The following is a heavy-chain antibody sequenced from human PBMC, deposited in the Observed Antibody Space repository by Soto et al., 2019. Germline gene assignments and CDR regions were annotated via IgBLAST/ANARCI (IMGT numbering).Heavy chain of an antibody. CDR2: IYDSGST. CDR3: PRSITMFRGVRFYFDS. CDR1: GGSISSGGFH. J-gene: IGHJ4*02. Sequence: SETLSLTCSVSGGSISSGGFHWSWIRQHPGKGLEWIGNIYDSGSTYYNPSLKSQITISVDTSKNQFSLKLSSLTAADKAIYYCPRSITMFRGVRFYFDSWGQGTLVTVS. D-gene: IGHD3-10*01. V-gene: IGHV4-31*01.